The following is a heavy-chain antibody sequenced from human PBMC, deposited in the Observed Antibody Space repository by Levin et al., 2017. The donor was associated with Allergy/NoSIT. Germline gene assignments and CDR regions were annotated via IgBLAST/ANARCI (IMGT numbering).Heavy chain of an antibody. CDR1: GFTFSDYT. Sequence: QAGGSLRLSCAASGFTFSDYTILWVHWVRQTPGKGLEWVAVISSDGGNKFHADSVKGRFTISRDNFNNTVYLQMDSLRAEDTAVYYCAGEWGTDNVGAFDIWGQGTMVTVSS. CDR3: AGEWGTDNVGAFDI. V-gene: IGHV3-30-3*01. CDR2: ISSDGGNK. D-gene: IGHD2-8*02. J-gene: IGHJ3*02.